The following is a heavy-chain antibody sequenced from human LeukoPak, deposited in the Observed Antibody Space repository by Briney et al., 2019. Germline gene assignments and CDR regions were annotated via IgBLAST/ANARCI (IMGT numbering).Heavy chain of an antibody. CDR1: GGPISSSSYY. V-gene: IGHV4-39*01. CDR2: IYYSGST. CDR3: AGRRGYSGYAMYDY. D-gene: IGHD5-12*01. Sequence: SETLSLTCTVSGGPISSSSYYWGWIRQPPGKGLEWIGSIYYSGSTYYNPSLKSRVTISVDTSKNQFSLKLSSVTAADTAVYYCAGRRGYSGYAMYDYWGQGTLVTVSS. J-gene: IGHJ4*02.